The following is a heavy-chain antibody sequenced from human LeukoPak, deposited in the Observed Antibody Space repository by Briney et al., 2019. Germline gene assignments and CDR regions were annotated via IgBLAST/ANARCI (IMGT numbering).Heavy chain of an antibody. CDR2: IYPGDSDT. V-gene: IGHV5-51*01. D-gene: IGHD2-15*01. CDR3: ARHLLYCSGGSCCSGTYYYYGMDV. Sequence: PGGSLRLSCKGSGYSFTSYWIGWVRQMPGKGLEWMGIIYPGDSDTRYSPSFQGQVTISADKSISTAYLQWSSLKASDTAMYYCARHLLYCSGGSCCSGTYYYYGMDVWGQGTTVTVSS. J-gene: IGHJ6*02. CDR1: GYSFTSYW.